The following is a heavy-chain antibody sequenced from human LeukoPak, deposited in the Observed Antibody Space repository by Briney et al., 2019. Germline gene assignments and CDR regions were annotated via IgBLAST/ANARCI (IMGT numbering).Heavy chain of an antibody. V-gene: IGHV4-59*01. D-gene: IGHD2-15*01. CDR2: IYYSGST. J-gene: IGHJ4*02. CDR3: ARAQEYCSGGSCYYFDY. Sequence: PSETLSLTCTVSGXSISSYYWSWIRQPPGKGLEWIGYIYYSGSTNYNPSLKSRVTISVDTSKNQFSLKLSSVTAADTAVYYCARAQEYCSGGSCYYFDYWGQGTLVTVSS. CDR1: GXSISSYY.